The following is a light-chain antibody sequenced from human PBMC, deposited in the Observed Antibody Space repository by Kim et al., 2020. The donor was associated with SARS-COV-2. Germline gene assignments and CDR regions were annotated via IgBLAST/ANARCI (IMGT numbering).Light chain of an antibody. CDR3: LQHTTYPLT. J-gene: IGKJ4*01. CDR2: GSF. V-gene: IGKV1-17*03. Sequence: SGGGRVTVPWRAGQGINQHFCRVSLKPRKSPPGLILGSFSFEKGVPTRVSGSGNGTEFTLTISNLQPEDSATYYCLQHTTYPLTFGGGTKVDIK. CDR1: QGINQH.